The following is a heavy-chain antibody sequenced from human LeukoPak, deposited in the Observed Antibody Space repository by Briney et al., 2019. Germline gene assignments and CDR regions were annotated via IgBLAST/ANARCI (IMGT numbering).Heavy chain of an antibody. V-gene: IGHV4-31*03. Sequence: PSETLSLTCTVFGGSISSGGYYWSRIRQHPGKGLEWIGYIYYSGSTYYNPSLKSRVTISVDTSKNQFSLKLSSVTAADTAVYYCARGLTGDAFDIWGQGTMVTVSS. CDR3: ARGLTGDAFDI. J-gene: IGHJ3*02. D-gene: IGHD3-9*01. CDR1: GGSISSGGYY. CDR2: IYYSGST.